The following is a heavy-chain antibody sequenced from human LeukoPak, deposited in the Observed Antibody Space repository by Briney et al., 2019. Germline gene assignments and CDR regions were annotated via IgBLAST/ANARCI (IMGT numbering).Heavy chain of an antibody. Sequence: GGSLRLSCAASGFTLRSYTMNWVRQAPGKGLEWVSSISGSSSYIYYADSVKGRFTISRDNAQNSLYLQMNSLKAEDTAVYYCARGTRFLEWLSPNPGGERTPVTVSS. J-gene: IGHJ4*02. CDR2: ISGSSSYI. D-gene: IGHD3-3*01. CDR3: ARGTRFLEWLSPNP. V-gene: IGHV3-21*06. CDR1: GFTLRSYT.